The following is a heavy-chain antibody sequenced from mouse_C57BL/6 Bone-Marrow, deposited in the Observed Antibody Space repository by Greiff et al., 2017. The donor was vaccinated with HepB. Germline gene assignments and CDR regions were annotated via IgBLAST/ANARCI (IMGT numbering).Heavy chain of an antibody. D-gene: IGHD2-3*01. Sequence: EVKLMESGGGLVKPGGSLKLSCAASGFTFSDYGMHWVRQAPEKGLEWVAYISSGSSTIYYADTVKGRFTISRDNAKNTPFLQMTSLRSEDTAMYYCASGGWLAWFAYWGQGTLVTVSA. J-gene: IGHJ3*01. CDR3: ASGGWLAWFAY. CDR2: ISSGSSTI. CDR1: GFTFSDYG. V-gene: IGHV5-17*01.